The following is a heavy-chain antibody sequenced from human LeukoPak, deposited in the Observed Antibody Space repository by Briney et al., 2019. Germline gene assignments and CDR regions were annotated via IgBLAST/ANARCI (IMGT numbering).Heavy chain of an antibody. D-gene: IGHD6-13*01. CDR1: GGSISSHH. V-gene: IGHV4-59*11. J-gene: IGHJ5*02. Sequence: SETLALTCTVSGGSISSHHWSWIRQPPGKGLEWIGNIDRRGTTSYNPSLESRVTISVDTSKNQFSLKLSSVTAADTAVYYCARCWRRAAAGTLRFDPWGQGTLVTVSS. CDR2: IDRRGTT. CDR3: ARCWRRAAAGTLRFDP.